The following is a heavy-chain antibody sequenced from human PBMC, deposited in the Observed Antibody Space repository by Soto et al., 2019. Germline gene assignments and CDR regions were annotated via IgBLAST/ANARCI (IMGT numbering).Heavy chain of an antibody. CDR1: GFTFSSYG. D-gene: IGHD3-16*02. CDR3: QYYDYIWGSYRTFDY. CDR2: IWYDGSNK. Sequence: GGSLRLSCAASGFTFSSYGMHWVRQAPGKGLEWVAVIWYDGSNKYYADSVKGRFTISRDNSKNTLYLQMNSLRAEDTAVYYCQYYDYIWGSYRTFDYWGQGTLVTVSS. J-gene: IGHJ4*02. V-gene: IGHV3-33*01.